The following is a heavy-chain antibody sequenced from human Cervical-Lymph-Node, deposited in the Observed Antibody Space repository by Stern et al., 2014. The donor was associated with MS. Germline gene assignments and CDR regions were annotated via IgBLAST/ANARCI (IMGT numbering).Heavy chain of an antibody. CDR1: GGTFSSYT. D-gene: IGHD2-15*01. CDR3: ARGSCSGGSCYRTISDY. Sequence: QVQLGQSGAEVKKPGSSVKVSCKASGGTFSSYTISWVRQAPGQGLEWMGRIIPILGIANYAQKFQGRVTITADKSTSTAYMELSSLRSEDTAVYYCARGSCSGGSCYRTISDYWGQGTLVTVSS. V-gene: IGHV1-69*02. CDR2: IIPILGIA. J-gene: IGHJ4*02.